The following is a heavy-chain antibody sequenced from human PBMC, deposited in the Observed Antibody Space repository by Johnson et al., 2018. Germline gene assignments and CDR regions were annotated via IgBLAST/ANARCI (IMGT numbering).Heavy chain of an antibody. CDR2: ITGSGDSK. CDR3: ARDEGYMDV. J-gene: IGHJ6*03. CDR1: GFTFSSYA. V-gene: IGHV3-23*04. Sequence: VQLVESGGGLGQPGQSLRLSCAASGFTFSSYAMSWVRQAPGKGLEWVSGITGSGDSKYYADSVEGGFTISRDNAKNSLDLKMKSLRAEDTAVYYCARDEGYMDVWGKGTTVTVS.